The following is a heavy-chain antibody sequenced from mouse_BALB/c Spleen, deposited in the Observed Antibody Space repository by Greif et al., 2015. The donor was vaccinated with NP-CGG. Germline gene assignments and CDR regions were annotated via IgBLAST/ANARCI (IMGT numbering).Heavy chain of an antibody. CDR1: GYSITSDYA. J-gene: IGHJ2*01. V-gene: IGHV3-2*02. D-gene: IGHD3-1*01. Sequence: EVQLQQSGPGLVKPSQSLSLTCTVTGYSITSDYAWNWIRQFPGNKLEWMGYISYSGSTSYNPSLKSRISITRDTSKNQFVLQLNSVTTEDTATYYCARGGSGYVFDYWGQGTTLTVSS. CDR2: ISYSGST. CDR3: ARGGSGYVFDY.